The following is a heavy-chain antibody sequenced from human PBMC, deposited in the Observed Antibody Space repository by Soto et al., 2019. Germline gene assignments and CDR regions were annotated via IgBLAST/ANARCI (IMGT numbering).Heavy chain of an antibody. CDR1: GGTFSNYA. V-gene: IGHV1-69*01. Sequence: QVQLVQSGAEVKKPGSSVKVSCKASGGTFSNYAINWVRQAPGQGLEWMGGFIPIFDAANYAQNFRGRDTITADESTSTAYMELSGLRSEDTAMYYCARKAESYGFDIWGQGTLVTVS. CDR3: ARKAESYGFDI. J-gene: IGHJ3*02. CDR2: FIPIFDAA. D-gene: IGHD3-10*01.